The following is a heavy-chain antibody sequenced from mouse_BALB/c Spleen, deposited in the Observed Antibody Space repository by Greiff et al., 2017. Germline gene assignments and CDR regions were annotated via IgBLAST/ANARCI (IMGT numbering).Heavy chain of an antibody. CDR3: ARYGGFAY. Sequence: EVKLMESGGGLVKPGGSLKLSCAASGFTFSSYTMSWVRQTPEKRLEWVATISSGGGNTYYPDSVKGRFTISRDNAKNNLYLQMSSLRSEDTALYYCARYGGFAYWGQGTLVTVSA. V-gene: IGHV5-9*03. CDR1: GFTFSSYT. CDR2: ISSGGGNT. J-gene: IGHJ3*01.